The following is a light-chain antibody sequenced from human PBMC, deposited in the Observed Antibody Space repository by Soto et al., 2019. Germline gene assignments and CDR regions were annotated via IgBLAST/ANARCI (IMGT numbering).Light chain of an antibody. CDR1: QGISNL. J-gene: IGKJ2*01. V-gene: IGKV1-33*01. Sequence: DIQMTQTPSSLSASVGDRVTITCQASQGISNLLGWYQLKPGKAPKLLIYDASSLESGVPSRFSGSGSGTFFTFTINSLQPEDVATYYCQQYESLPPGYTFGQGTKLEI. CDR2: DAS. CDR3: QQYESLPPGYT.